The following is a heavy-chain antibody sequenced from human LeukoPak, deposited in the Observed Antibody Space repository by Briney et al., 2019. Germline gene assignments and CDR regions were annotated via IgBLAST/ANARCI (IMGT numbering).Heavy chain of an antibody. Sequence: PGGSLRLSCAASGFTFSSYEMNWVRQAPGKGLEWVSYISSSGSIIYYADSVKGRFTISRDNAKNSLYLQMNSLRAEDTAVYYCARVEYSAAFDYWGQGTLVTVSS. J-gene: IGHJ4*02. CDR1: GFTFSSYE. CDR2: ISSSGSII. D-gene: IGHD5-18*01. V-gene: IGHV3-48*03. CDR3: ARVEYSAAFDY.